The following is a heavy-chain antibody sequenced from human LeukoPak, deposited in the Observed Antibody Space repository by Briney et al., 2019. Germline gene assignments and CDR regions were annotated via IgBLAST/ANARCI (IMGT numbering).Heavy chain of an antibody. CDR1: GGTFSSYA. CDR3: ARQIAVAGTYFDY. J-gene: IGHJ4*02. D-gene: IGHD6-19*01. V-gene: IGHV1-69*04. CDR2: IVPILGIA. Sequence: SVKVSCKASGGTFSSYAISWVRQAPGQGLEWMGRIVPILGIANYAQKFQGRVTITADKSTSTAYMELSSLRSGDTAVYYCARQIAVAGTYFDYWGQGTLVTVSS.